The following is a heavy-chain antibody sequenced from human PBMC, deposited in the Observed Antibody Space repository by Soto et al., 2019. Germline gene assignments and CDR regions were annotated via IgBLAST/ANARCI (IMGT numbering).Heavy chain of an antibody. CDR3: ARFNWYFDL. CDR2: IYYRGST. J-gene: IGHJ2*01. V-gene: IGHV4-59*08. CDR1: GGSISSYY. Sequence: QVQLQESGPGLVKPSETLSLTCTVSGGSISSYYWSWIRQPPGKGLEWLGYIYYRGSTNYNPSLKSRVTISGDTTKNPFSLKLSSVTAADTAVYYCARFNWYFDLWGSGTLVTVSS.